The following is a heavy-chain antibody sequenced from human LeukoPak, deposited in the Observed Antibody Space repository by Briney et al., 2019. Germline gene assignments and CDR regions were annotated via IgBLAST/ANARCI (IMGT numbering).Heavy chain of an antibody. J-gene: IGHJ5*02. D-gene: IGHD3-3*01. CDR2: IIPIFGTA. V-gene: IGHV1-69*05. CDR1: GGTFSSYA. CDR3: ARAGFGVVMVGPLDP. Sequence: SVKVSCKASGGTFSSYAISWVRQAPGQGLEWMGGIIPIFGTANYAQKFQGRVTITTDESTSTAYRELSSLRSEDTAVYYCARAGFGVVMVGPLDPWGQGTLVTVSS.